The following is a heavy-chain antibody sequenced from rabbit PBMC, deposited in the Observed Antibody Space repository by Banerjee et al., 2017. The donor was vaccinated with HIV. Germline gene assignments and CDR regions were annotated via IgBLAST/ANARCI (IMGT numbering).Heavy chain of an antibody. V-gene: IGHV1S45*01. J-gene: IGHJ4*01. D-gene: IGHD4-1*01. CDR1: GFTLSGYW. CDR2: IATGSGST. CDR3: ARDLAGVIGWNFNL. Sequence: QEQLVESGGGLVQPEGSLTLTCTASGFTLSGYWMSWVRQAPGKGLEWIGCIATGSGSTYYASWAEGRFTISKASWTTVTLQMTSLTAADTASYFCARDLAGVIGWNFNLWGPGTLVTVS.